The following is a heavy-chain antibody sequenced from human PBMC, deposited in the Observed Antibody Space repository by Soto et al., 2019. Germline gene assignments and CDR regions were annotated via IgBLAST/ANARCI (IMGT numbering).Heavy chain of an antibody. J-gene: IGHJ4*02. CDR2: ISYDGSNK. Sequence: QVQLVESGGGVVQPGRSLRLSCAASGFTFSSYGMHWVRQAPGKGLEWVAVISYDGSNKYYADSVKGRFTISRDNSKNTLYPQMNSLSAEDTAVYYCAEEFPTVTPGDFDYWGQGTLVTVSS. CDR1: GFTFSSYG. CDR3: AEEFPTVTPGDFDY. D-gene: IGHD4-17*01. V-gene: IGHV3-30*18.